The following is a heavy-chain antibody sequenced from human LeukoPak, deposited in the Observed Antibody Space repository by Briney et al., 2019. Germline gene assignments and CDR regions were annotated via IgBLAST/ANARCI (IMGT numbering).Heavy chain of an antibody. V-gene: IGHV3-30*02. CDR2: IRYDGSNR. Sequence: PSETLSLTCSVSGDSFSSSTYYWGWVRQTPGKGLEWVAFIRYDGSNRYYADSVKGRFTISRDNSKNTLYLQMNSPRLEDTAVYYCAKLGIGTMDYWGQGTLVTVSS. CDR3: AKLGIGTMDY. J-gene: IGHJ4*02. D-gene: IGHD1-1*01. CDR1: GDSFSSST.